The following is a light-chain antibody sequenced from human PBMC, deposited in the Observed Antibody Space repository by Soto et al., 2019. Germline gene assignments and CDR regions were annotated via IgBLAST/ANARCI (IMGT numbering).Light chain of an antibody. CDR3: KPYNHWSSIT. Sequence: EIVMTQSPATLSVSPGERALLSCRASQSVSSNLGWYQQKPGQAPRLLIYRASTRATGIPARFSGSGSGTEFTLTISGLQSEDSAVDSYKPYNHWSSITFGLGTRLEIK. V-gene: IGKV3-15*01. CDR2: RAS. CDR1: QSVSSN. J-gene: IGKJ5*01.